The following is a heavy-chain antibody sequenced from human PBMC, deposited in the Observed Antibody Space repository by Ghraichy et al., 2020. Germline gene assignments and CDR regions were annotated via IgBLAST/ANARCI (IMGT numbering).Heavy chain of an antibody. CDR1: GFTFSSYW. D-gene: IGHD3-3*01. CDR3: ARDSQPSGYYPNWFDP. V-gene: IGHV3-7*01. J-gene: IGHJ5*02. CDR2: IKQDGSEK. Sequence: GGSLRLSCAASGFTFSSYWMSWVRQAPGKGLEWVANIKQDGSEKYYVDSVKGRFTISRDNAKNSLYLQMNSLRAEDTAVYYCARDSQPSGYYPNWFDPWGQGTLVTVSS.